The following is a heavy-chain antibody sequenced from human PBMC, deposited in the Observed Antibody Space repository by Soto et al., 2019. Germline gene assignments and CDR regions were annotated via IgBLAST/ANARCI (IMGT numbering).Heavy chain of an antibody. CDR1: GYTFSKYG. V-gene: IGHV1-18*04. D-gene: IGHD3-16*02. CDR2: IRGHNGDT. J-gene: IGHJ4*02. CDR3: AREVYRGTYPRPYYFDS. Sequence: QVQLEQSGVEVRKPGASVKVSCKTSGYTFSKYGISWVRQAPGQGLEWMAWIRGHNGDTNFAEKFRGRVTLTKDSSTSTVYMELRSLRSDDTAVYYCAREVYRGTYPRPYYFDSWGQGTQVSVSS.